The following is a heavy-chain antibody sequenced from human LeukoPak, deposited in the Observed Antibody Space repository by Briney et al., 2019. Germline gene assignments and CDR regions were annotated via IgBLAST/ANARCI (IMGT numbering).Heavy chain of an antibody. D-gene: IGHD6-13*01. V-gene: IGHV3-66*01. Sequence: GGSLRLSCAASEFSVGSNYMTWVRQAPGKGLEWVSLIYSGGSTYYADSVKGRFTISRDNSKNTLYLQMNSLRAEDTAVYYCARESSSSWSSNFDYWGQGTLVTVSS. J-gene: IGHJ4*02. CDR1: EFSVGSNY. CDR3: ARESSSSWSSNFDY. CDR2: IYSGGST.